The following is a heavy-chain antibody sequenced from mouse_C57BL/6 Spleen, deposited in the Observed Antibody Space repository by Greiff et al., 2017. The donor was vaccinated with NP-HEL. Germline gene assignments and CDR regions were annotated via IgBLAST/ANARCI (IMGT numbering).Heavy chain of an antibody. CDR1: GYTFTSYW. CDR3: ARSGWLRRGDYYAMDY. D-gene: IGHD2-2*01. J-gene: IGHJ4*01. Sequence: QVQLQQPGTELVKPGASVKLSCKASGYTFTSYWMHWVKQRPGQGLEWIENINPSNGGTNYNEKFKSKATLTVDKSSSTAYMQLSSLTSEDSAVYYCARSGWLRRGDYYAMDYWGQGTSVTVSS. CDR2: INPSNGGT. V-gene: IGHV1-53*01.